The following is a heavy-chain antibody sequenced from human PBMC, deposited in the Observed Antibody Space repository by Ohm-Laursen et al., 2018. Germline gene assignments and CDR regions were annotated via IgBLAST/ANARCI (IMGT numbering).Heavy chain of an antibody. V-gene: IGHV1-18*01. CDR3: ARDKRASSGTNPLWY. CDR1: GYTFTTYG. J-gene: IGHJ4*02. CDR2: ISSYNGNT. D-gene: IGHD6-19*01. Sequence: GASVKVSCKASGYTFTTYGISWVRQAPGQGLEWMGWISSYNGNTIYAQNLQGRVTMTTDTSTSTAYMELSKLRSDDTAVYYCARDKRASSGTNPLWYWGQGTLVTVSS.